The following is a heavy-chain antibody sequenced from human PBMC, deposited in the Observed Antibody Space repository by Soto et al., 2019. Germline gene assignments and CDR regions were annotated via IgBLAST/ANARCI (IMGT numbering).Heavy chain of an antibody. V-gene: IGHV1-69*13. J-gene: IGHJ5*02. CDR2: IVPVFGSA. D-gene: IGHD3-9*01. CDR3: ARSGEAYYDILTGYYKGSWFDP. CDR1: GGSFSYYG. Sequence: SVKVSCKASGGSFSYYGITWVRKAPGQGLEWMGGIVPVFGSAKYPQEFQGRVTITADASTRTVYMELSNLRSEDTAVYYCARSGEAYYDILTGYYKGSWFDPWGQGTLVTVSS.